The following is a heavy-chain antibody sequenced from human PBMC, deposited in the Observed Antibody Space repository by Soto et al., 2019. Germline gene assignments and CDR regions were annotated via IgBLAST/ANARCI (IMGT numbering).Heavy chain of an antibody. J-gene: IGHJ4*02. D-gene: IGHD5-12*01. Sequence: QVQLVQSGAEVKKPGSSVKVSCKASGGTFSSYAISWVRQAPGQGLEWMGGIIPIFGTANYAQKFQGRVTXXAXEXTSTAYMELSSLRSEDTAVYYCARDLRDGYNSPFDYWGQGTLVTVSS. CDR1: GGTFSSYA. CDR2: IIPIFGTA. V-gene: IGHV1-69*12. CDR3: ARDLRDGYNSPFDY.